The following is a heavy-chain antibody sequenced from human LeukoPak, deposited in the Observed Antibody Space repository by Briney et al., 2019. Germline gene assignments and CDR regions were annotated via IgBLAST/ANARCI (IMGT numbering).Heavy chain of an antibody. CDR3: ARDREANWFDP. V-gene: IGHV1-69*11. J-gene: IGHJ5*02. Sequence: SVKVSCKASGGTFSSYAISWVRQAPGQGLEWMGRIIPILGTANYAQKFQGRVTITTDESTSTAYMELGSLRSEDTAVYYCARDREANWFDPWGQGTLVTVSS. CDR2: IIPILGTA. CDR1: GGTFSSYA.